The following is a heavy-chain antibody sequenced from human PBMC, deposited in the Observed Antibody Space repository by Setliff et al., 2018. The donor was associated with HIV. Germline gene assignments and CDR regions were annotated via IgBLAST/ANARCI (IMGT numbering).Heavy chain of an antibody. Sequence: SVKVSCKASGGTFSTYAISWVRQAPGQGLEWMGGIIPIFGTANYAQKFQGRVTITADESTSTAYMELSSLRSEDTAVYYCAPIDPFPHDYSNSSLDYWGQGTLVTVSS. CDR2: IIPIFGTA. V-gene: IGHV1-69*13. CDR1: GGTFSTYA. J-gene: IGHJ4*02. CDR3: APIDPFPHDYSNSSLDY. D-gene: IGHD4-4*01.